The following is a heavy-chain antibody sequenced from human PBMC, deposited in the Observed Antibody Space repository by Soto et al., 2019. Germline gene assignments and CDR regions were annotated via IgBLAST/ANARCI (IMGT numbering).Heavy chain of an antibody. Sequence: QLQLVESVGGVVQPGRSLRLSCAASGFTLSSYGMHWVRQAPGKGLEWVAVIWYDGSNKYYADSVKGRFIISRDNSKNTLYLQMNSLRAEDTAVYYCARELGYCSSTSCYKGYYAMDVWRPGTTVTGS. CDR1: GFTLSSYG. V-gene: IGHV3-33*01. CDR3: ARELGYCSSTSCYKGYYAMDV. CDR2: IWYDGSNK. J-gene: IGHJ6*02. D-gene: IGHD2-2*02.